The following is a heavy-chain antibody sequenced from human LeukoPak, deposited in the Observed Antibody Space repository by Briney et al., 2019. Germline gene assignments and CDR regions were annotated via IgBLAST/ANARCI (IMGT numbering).Heavy chain of an antibody. D-gene: IGHD3-3*01. CDR3: ARHPYYDFWSGYWTYYYMDV. CDR2: IYYSGST. J-gene: IGHJ6*03. CDR1: GGSISSGDYY. V-gene: IGHV4-30-4*08. Sequence: SETLSLTCTVSGGSISSGDYYWSWIRQPPGKGLEWIGYIYYSGSTYYNPSLKSRVTISVDTSKNQFSLKLSSVTAADTAVYYCARHPYYDFWSGYWTYYYMDVWGKGTTVTVSS.